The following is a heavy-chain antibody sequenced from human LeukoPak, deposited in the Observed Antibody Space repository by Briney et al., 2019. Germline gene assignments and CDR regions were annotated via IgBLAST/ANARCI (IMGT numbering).Heavy chain of an antibody. D-gene: IGHD4-17*01. CDR3: AKDYTVTGFYFDY. CDR1: GFTFSSYG. CDR2: MSGSGGST. V-gene: IGHV3-23*01. Sequence: PGASLRLSCAASGFTFSSYGMSWVRQAPGKGLEWDSAMSGSGGSTYYADSVKGRFTISRDNSKNTLYRQLNSLRAEDTALYYCAKDYTVTGFYFDYWGQGTLVTVSS. J-gene: IGHJ4*02.